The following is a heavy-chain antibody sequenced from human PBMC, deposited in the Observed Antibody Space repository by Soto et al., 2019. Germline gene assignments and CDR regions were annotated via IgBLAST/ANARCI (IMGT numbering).Heavy chain of an antibody. J-gene: IGHJ6*02. Sequence: EVQLVESGGGLVQPGGSLRLSCAASGFTFSSYDMHWVRQATGKGLEWVSAIGTAGDTYYPGSVKGRFTISRENAKNSLYLQMTSLRAGDTAVYYCATSPAARRFFYGMDVWGQGTTVTVSS. V-gene: IGHV3-13*01. CDR3: ATSPAARRFFYGMDV. CDR1: GFTFSSYD. CDR2: IGTAGDT. D-gene: IGHD6-6*01.